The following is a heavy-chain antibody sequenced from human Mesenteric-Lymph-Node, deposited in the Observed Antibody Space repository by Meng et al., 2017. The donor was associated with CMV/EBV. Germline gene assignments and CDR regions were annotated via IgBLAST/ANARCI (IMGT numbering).Heavy chain of an antibody. CDR3: GSWYFDY. D-gene: IGHD3-10*01. CDR1: GDNVSGNSAA. CDR2: TYYRSKWYH. Sequence: LPGAIAGDNVSGNSAACHCVRPSPSRGLGWLGKTYYRSKWYHDYAVSLKSRITINSDTSKTQFSLLLNSVPPEDTAVYYCGSWYFDYWGQGTLVTVSS. J-gene: IGHJ4*02. V-gene: IGHV6-1*01.